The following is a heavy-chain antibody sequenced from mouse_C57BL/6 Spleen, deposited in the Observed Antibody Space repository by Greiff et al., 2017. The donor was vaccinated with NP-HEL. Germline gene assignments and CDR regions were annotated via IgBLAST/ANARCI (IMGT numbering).Heavy chain of an antibody. CDR1: GFTFSNYW. V-gene: IGHV6-3*01. CDR3: PVRYYAMDY. Sequence: EVKLQESGGGLVQPGGSMKLSCVASGFTFSNYWMNWVRQSPEKGLEWVAQIRLKSDNYATHYAESVKGRFTISRDDSKSSVYLQLNNLRAEDTVIYYCPVRYYAMDYWGQGTSVTVSS. CDR2: IRLKSDNYAT. D-gene: IGHD1-1*01. J-gene: IGHJ4*01.